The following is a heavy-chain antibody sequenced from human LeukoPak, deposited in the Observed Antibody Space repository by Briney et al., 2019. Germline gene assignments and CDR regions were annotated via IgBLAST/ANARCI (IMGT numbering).Heavy chain of an antibody. CDR3: ARDPKSGSYCDY. Sequence: GGSLRLSCAASGFTFSDYDMSWVRQAPGKGLEWVSSMTTTSSYIYYADSVKGRFTISRDNAKNSLYLQMNSLRAEDTAVYYCARDPKSGSYCDYWGQGTLVTVSS. D-gene: IGHD1-26*01. CDR1: GFTFSDYD. CDR2: MTTTSSYI. J-gene: IGHJ4*02. V-gene: IGHV3-21*01.